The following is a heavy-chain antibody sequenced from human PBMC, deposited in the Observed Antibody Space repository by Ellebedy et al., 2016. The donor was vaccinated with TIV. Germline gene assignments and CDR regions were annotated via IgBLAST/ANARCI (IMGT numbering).Heavy chain of an antibody. J-gene: IGHJ6*02. D-gene: IGHD3-10*01. CDR3: AKDHVGYYYYGMDV. CDR2: ISWNSGSI. V-gene: IGHV3-9*01. CDR1: GFTFDDYA. Sequence: SLKISXAASGFTFDDYAMHWVRQAPGKGLEWVSGISWNSGSIGYADSVKGRFTISRDNAKNSLYLQMNSLRAEDTALYYCAKDHVGYYYYGMDVWGQGTTVTVSS.